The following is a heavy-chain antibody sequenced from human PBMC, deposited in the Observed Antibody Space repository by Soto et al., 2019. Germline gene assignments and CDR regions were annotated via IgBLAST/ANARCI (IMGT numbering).Heavy chain of an antibody. Sequence: QVTLKESGRMQVKPTETLTLIRTASGFSLSNARIGVSWIRQPPGKALKWLAHIFSNDEKSYSTSLKSRLTISKDTSKSQVVLTMTNMDPVDTATYYCARFYSSGSYYTNYWGQGTLVTVSS. J-gene: IGHJ4*02. CDR1: GFSLSNARIG. V-gene: IGHV2-26*01. CDR2: IFSNDEK. D-gene: IGHD3-10*01. CDR3: ARFYSSGSYYTNY.